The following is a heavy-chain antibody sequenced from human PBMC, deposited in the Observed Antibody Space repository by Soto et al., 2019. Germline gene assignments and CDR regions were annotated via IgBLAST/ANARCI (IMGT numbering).Heavy chain of an antibody. CDR2: ISYDGSNK. V-gene: IGHV3-30-3*01. CDR3: ARGRGSTTGAYYYYYGMDV. J-gene: IGHJ6*02. D-gene: IGHD1-1*01. CDR1: GFTFSSYA. Sequence: QVQLVESGGGVVQPGRSLRLSCAASGFTFSSYAMHWVRQAPGKGLEWVAVISYDGSNKYYADSVKGRFTISRDNSKNXLXXQMNSLRAEDTAVYYCARGRGSTTGAYYYYYGMDVWGQGTTVTVSS.